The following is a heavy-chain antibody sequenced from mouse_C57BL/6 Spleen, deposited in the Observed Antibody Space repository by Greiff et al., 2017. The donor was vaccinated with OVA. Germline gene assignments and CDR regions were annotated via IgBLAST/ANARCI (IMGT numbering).Heavy chain of an antibody. V-gene: IGHV1-15*01. CDR2: IDPETGGT. Sequence: QVQLQQSGAELVRPGASVTLSCKASGYTFTDYEMHWVKQTPVHGLEWIGAIDPETGGTAYNQKFKGKAILTADKSSSTAYMELRSLTSEDSAVYYCTRWGVPWFAYWGQGTLVTVSA. J-gene: IGHJ3*01. CDR3: TRWGVPWFAY. CDR1: GYTFTDYE.